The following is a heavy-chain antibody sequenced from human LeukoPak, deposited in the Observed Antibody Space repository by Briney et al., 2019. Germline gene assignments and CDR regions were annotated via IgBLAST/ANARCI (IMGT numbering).Heavy chain of an antibody. CDR1: GYIFIDYY. J-gene: IGHJ4*02. CDR2: VNPNSGGT. D-gene: IGHD3-10*01. V-gene: IGHV1-2*02. Sequence: ASVKVSCKSSGYIFIDYYIHWVRQAPGQGLEWLGWVNPNSGGTNYAQKFQGRVTMTRDTSINTAYMELSSLRSDDTAVYYCARDPSRYYGSGTYYYIDFDYWGQGTLVTVSS. CDR3: ARDPSRYYGSGTYYYIDFDY.